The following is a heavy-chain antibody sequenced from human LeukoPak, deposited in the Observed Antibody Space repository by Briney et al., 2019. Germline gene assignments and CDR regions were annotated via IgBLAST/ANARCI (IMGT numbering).Heavy chain of an antibody. V-gene: IGHV3-23*01. D-gene: IGHD3-22*01. CDR3: AGSSGYYYIYLYYFDY. CDR2: VSGSGDST. J-gene: IGHJ4*02. CDR1: GFTFSSYS. Sequence: PGGSLRLSCAASGFTFSSYSMNWVRQAPGKGLEWVSAVSGSGDSTYYADSVKGRFTISRDNSKNTLYLQMNSLRAEDTAVYYCAGSSGYYYIYLYYFDYWGQGTLVTVSS.